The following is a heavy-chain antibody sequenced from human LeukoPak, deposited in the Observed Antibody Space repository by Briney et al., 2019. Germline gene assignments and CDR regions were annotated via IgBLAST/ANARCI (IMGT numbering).Heavy chain of an antibody. CDR2: IYYSGST. Sequence: TTSETLSLTCTVSGGSISSYYWSWIRQPPGKGLEWIGYIYYSGSTNYNPSLKSRVTISVDTSKNQFSLKLTSVTAADTAVYYCATSSSNLGCLDSWGQGTLVTVSS. CDR3: ATSSSNLGCLDS. J-gene: IGHJ5*01. D-gene: IGHD6-13*01. CDR1: GGSISSYY. V-gene: IGHV4-59*08.